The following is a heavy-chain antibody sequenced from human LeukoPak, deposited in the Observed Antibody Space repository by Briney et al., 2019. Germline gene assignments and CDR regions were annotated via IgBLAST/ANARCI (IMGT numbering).Heavy chain of an antibody. CDR1: GFTFSAYN. Sequence: PRGSLRLSCAASGFTFSAYNMNWVRQAPGKGLEWVSCISSSSNYIYYADSVKGRFTISRDNAKNSLFLQMNSLRAEDTAVYYCARDEGVSFDYWGQGILVTVPS. J-gene: IGHJ4*02. CDR3: ARDEGVSFDY. CDR2: ISSSSNYI. V-gene: IGHV3-21*01.